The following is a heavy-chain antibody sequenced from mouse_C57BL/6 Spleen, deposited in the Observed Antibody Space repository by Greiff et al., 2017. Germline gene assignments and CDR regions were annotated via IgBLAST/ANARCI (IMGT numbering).Heavy chain of an antibody. J-gene: IGHJ2*01. V-gene: IGHV2-2*01. CDR1: GFSLTSYG. CDR3: ARGRHYYGSRYYFDY. Sequence: QVQLKESGPGLVQPSQSLSITCTVSGFSLTSYGVHWVRQSPGKGLAWLGVIWSGGSTDSNAAVISRLSISKDNSKSQVFFKMNSLQADDTAIYYCARGRHYYGSRYYFDYWGQGTTLTVSS. D-gene: IGHD1-1*01. CDR2: IWSGGST.